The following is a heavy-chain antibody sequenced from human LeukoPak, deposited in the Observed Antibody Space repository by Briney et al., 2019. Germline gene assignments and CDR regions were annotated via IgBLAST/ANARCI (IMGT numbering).Heavy chain of an antibody. CDR3: ARETSWFGELSKVYYYCYYMDV. V-gene: IGHV4-61*02. CDR2: IYTSGST. D-gene: IGHD3-10*01. Sequence: KPSETLSLTCTVSGGSISSGSYYWSWIRQPAGKGLEWIGRIYTSGSTNYNPSLKSRVTISVDTSKNQFSLKLSSVTAADTAVYYCARETSWFGELSKVYYYCYYMDVWGKGTTVTISS. J-gene: IGHJ6*03. CDR1: GGSISSGSYY.